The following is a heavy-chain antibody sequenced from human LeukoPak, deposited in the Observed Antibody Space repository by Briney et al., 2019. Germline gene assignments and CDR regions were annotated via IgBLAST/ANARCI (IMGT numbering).Heavy chain of an antibody. CDR2: IWHDGTNE. CDR1: RFTFSTYV. J-gene: IGHJ4*02. V-gene: IGHV3-33*06. CDR3: AKVKFSSSWYLFDH. D-gene: IGHD6-13*01. Sequence: GGSLRLSCAASRFTFSTYVMHWVRQAPGRGLEWVAVIWHDGTNENYADSVKGRFTISRDNSKNTLYLQMNSLRAEDTAVYYCAKVKFSSSWYLFDHWGQGTLVTVSS.